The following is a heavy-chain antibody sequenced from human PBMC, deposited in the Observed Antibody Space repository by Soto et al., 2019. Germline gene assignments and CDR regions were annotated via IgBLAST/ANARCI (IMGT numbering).Heavy chain of an antibody. CDR2: IKSGSDAGAV. V-gene: IGHV3-15*07. CDR1: GLIFSETW. Sequence: EVHLVESGGGLVKPGGSLGLSCAASGLIFSETWMNWVRQAPGKGLQWVGRIKSGSDAGAVEYAAAGRGRFTISRDDSQNKLSLQMDFLQSEDTATYYCVADTYRSWRQSGDYWGQGSLVIVSS. J-gene: IGHJ4*02. D-gene: IGHD5-18*01. CDR3: VADTYRSWRQSGDY.